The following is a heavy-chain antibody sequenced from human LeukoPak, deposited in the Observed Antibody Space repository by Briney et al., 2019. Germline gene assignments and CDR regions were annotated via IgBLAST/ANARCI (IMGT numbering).Heavy chain of an antibody. CDR1: GYTFTYYY. Sequence: ASVKVSCKASGYTFTYYYIHWVRQAPGQGLEWMGWINPNSGGTKSAQRFQGRVTMSRDTSTSTAFMELSSLRSDDTAMYYCASHSSSRVSWIWGQGTMVTVSS. CDR3: ASHSSSRVSWI. D-gene: IGHD6-13*01. J-gene: IGHJ3*02. CDR2: INPNSGGT. V-gene: IGHV1-2*02.